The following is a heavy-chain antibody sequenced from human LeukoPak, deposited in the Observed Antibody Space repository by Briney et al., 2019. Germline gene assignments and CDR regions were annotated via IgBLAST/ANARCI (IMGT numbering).Heavy chain of an antibody. V-gene: IGHV3-7*01. CDR2: IKQDGSEK. D-gene: IGHD3-10*01. CDR3: ARLWFGDLDAFDI. Sequence: PGGSLRLSCAASGFTFSSYWMSWVRQAPGKGLEWVANIKQDGSEKYYVDSVKGRFTISRGNAKNSLYLQMNSLRAEDTAVYYCARLWFGDLDAFDIWGQGTMVTVSS. CDR1: GFTFSSYW. J-gene: IGHJ3*02.